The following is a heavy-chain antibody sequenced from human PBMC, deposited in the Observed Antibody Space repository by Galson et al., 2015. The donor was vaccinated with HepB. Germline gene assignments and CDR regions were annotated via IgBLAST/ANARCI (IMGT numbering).Heavy chain of an antibody. CDR1: GFTFDDHA. CDR2: MSWNSGSI. CDR3: AKDSSNYYYDSSGHFDY. D-gene: IGHD3-22*01. Sequence: SLRLSCAPSGFTFDDHAMHWVRQAPGKGLEWVSGMSWNSGSIGYADSVKGRFTISRDNAKNSLYLQMNSLRVEDTALYYCAKDSSNYYYDSSGHFDYWGQGTLVTVSS. J-gene: IGHJ4*02. V-gene: IGHV3-9*01.